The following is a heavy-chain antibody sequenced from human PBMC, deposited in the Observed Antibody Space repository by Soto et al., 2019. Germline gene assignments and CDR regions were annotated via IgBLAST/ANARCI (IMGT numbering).Heavy chain of an antibody. J-gene: IGHJ6*02. CDR2: VNPSGGST. V-gene: IGHV1-46*01. D-gene: IGHD5-18*01. Sequence: ASVKVSCKASGYLFTAYSMHWVRLAPGQGLEWMGVVNPSGGSTKYAQNFQGRVTMTRDTSISTAYMELSSLRSEDTAVYYCARVKRGYSYGSMDVWGQGTTVTVSS. CDR1: GYLFTAYS. CDR3: ARVKRGYSYGSMDV.